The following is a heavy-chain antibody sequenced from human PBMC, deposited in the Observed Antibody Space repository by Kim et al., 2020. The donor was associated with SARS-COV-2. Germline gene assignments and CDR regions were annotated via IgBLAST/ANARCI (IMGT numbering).Heavy chain of an antibody. J-gene: IGHJ5*02. CDR1: GGSLSDYY. V-gene: IGHV4-34*01. Sequence: SETLSLTCAVAGGSLSDYYWTWIRQAPGKGLEWMGEIAHSGTTTYTSSLESRLTMSLDTPKNQISPKLNSVTAADTAVYYCAKASLGYRVVTSWGQGTLVTVSS. CDR2: IAHSGTT. CDR3: AKASLGYRVVTS. D-gene: IGHD2-15*01.